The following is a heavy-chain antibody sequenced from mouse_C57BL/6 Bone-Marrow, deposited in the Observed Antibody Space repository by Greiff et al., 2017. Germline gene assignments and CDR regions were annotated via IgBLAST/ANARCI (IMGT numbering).Heavy chain of an antibody. Sequence: QVQLKESGAELARPGASVKLSCKASGYTFTSYGISWVKQRTGQGLEWIGEIHPRSGNTYYNEKFKGKATLTANKSSSTAYMELRSLKSEDSAVYFYASYAWFAYWGQGTLVTVSA. CDR3: ASYAWFAY. D-gene: IGHD1-1*01. CDR2: IHPRSGNT. V-gene: IGHV1-81*01. CDR1: GYTFTSYG. J-gene: IGHJ3*01.